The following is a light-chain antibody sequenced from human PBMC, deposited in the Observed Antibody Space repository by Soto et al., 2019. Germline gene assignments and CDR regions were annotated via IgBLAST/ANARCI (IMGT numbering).Light chain of an antibody. CDR2: EVS. J-gene: IGLJ2*01. V-gene: IGLV2-14*01. CDR3: AAWDDSLRGVV. Sequence: QSALTQPASVSGSPGQSITISCTGTSSDVGGYNYVSWYQQHPGKAPKLMIYEVSNRPSGVSNRFSGSKSGNTASLTISGLRSDDEADYYCAAWDDSLRGVVFGGGTKVTVL. CDR1: SSDVGGYNY.